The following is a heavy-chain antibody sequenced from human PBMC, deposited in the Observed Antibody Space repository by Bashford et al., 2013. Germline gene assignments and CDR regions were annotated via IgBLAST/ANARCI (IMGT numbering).Heavy chain of an antibody. D-gene: IGHD3-3*01. CDR3: ARGRYDFPHYMDV. Sequence: ASVKGLPARASGYTFTSYDINWVRQATGQGLEWMGWMNPNSGNTGYAQKFQGRVTMTRNTSISTAYMELSSLRSEDTAVYYCARGRYDFPHYMDVWGQRGTTVTVSS. J-gene: IGHJ6*03. V-gene: IGHV1-8*01. CDR1: GYTFTSYD. CDR2: MNPNSGNT.